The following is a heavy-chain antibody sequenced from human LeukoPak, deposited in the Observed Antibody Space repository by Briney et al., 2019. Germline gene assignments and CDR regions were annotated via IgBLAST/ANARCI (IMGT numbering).Heavy chain of an antibody. Sequence: GGSLRLSCAASGFTFSNAWMSWVGQAPGKGLEWVGRIKSKTDGGTTDYAAPVKGKFTISRDDSKNTLFLQMNSLKNEDTAVYYCSTDGLPAKWFAESLSDSWGQGTLVTVSS. D-gene: IGHD3-10*01. CDR3: STDGLPAKWFAESLSDS. CDR2: IKSKTDGGTT. J-gene: IGHJ4*02. V-gene: IGHV3-15*01. CDR1: GFTFSNAW.